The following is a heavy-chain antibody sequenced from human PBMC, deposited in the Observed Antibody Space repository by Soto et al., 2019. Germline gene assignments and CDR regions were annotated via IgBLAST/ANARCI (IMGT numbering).Heavy chain of an antibody. Sequence: SETLSLTCTVSGGSISSGDYYWSWIRQPPGKGLEWIGYIYYSGSTYYNPSLKSRVTISVDTSKNQFSLKLSSVTAADTAVYYCARGNRYDYGDPLAPGDYYYGMDFSGQGIMVTVSS. CDR1: GGSISSGDYY. CDR3: ARGNRYDYGDPLAPGDYYYGMDF. CDR2: IYYSGST. J-gene: IGHJ6*02. D-gene: IGHD4-17*01. V-gene: IGHV4-30-4*01.